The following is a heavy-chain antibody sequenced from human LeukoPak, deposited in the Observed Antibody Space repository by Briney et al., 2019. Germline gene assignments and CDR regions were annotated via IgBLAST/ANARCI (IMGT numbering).Heavy chain of an antibody. J-gene: IGHJ3*02. Sequence: PSETLSLTCAVSGGSISSSSWWSWVRQPPGKGLEWIGEVFHGGSPNYNPSFRGRVTILVDKSKNQFSLNLGSLTAADTAMYYCARDPNIVSAVTLRAFDIWGQGTMVSVSS. CDR1: GGSISSSSW. CDR3: ARDPNIVSAVTLRAFDI. V-gene: IGHV4-4*02. D-gene: IGHD5/OR15-5a*01. CDR2: VFHGGSP.